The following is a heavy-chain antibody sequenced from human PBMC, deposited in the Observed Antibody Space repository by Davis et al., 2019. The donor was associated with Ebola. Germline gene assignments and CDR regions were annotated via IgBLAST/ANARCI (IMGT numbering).Heavy chain of an antibody. CDR3: ARGGWWLRRQSFDY. CDR2: INHSGST. J-gene: IGHJ4*02. Sequence: MPSETLSLTCAVYGGSFSGYYWSWIRQLPGKGLEWIGEINHSGSTNYNPSLKSRVTISVDTSKNQFSLKLSSVTAADTAVYYVARGGWWLRRQSFDYWGQGTLVTVSS. V-gene: IGHV4-34*01. CDR1: GGSFSGYY. D-gene: IGHD5-12*01.